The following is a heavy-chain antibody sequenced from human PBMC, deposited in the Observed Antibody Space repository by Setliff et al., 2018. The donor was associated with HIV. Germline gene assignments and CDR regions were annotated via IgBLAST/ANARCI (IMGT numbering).Heavy chain of an antibody. CDR2: INHSGST. J-gene: IGHJ4*02. V-gene: IGHV4-34*01. CDR1: GGSFSGYY. D-gene: IGHD5-12*01. Sequence: SETLSLTCAVYGGSFSGYYWSWIRQPPGKGLEWIGEINHSGSTNYNPSLKSRVTMSIDTSQNQFSLKLNSVTAADAAVYYCARSTPSVGYISEHWGQGTLVTVSS. CDR3: ARSTPSVGYISEH.